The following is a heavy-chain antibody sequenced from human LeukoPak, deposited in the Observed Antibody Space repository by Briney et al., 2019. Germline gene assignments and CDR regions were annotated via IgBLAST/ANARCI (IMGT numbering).Heavy chain of an antibody. CDR3: ARILPTAGTGAFDI. V-gene: IGHV4-59*02. CDR1: GGSVSSYF. CDR2: IYYSGST. Sequence: SETLSLTRTVSGGSVSSYFWSWIRQPPGKGLEWIGYIYYSGSTNYNPSFKSRVTISLDTSNYQFSLRLGSVTAADTALYYCARILPTAGTGAFDIWGQGTMVTVSS. J-gene: IGHJ3*02. D-gene: IGHD6-13*01.